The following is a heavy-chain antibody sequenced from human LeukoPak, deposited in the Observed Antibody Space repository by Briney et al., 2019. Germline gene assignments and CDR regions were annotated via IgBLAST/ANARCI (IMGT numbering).Heavy chain of an antibody. CDR1: GFTFDDYA. CDR3: AKDHGYSYGRGFDY. V-gene: IGHV3-9*03. CDR2: ISWNSGSI. Sequence: GGSLRLSCAASGFTFDDYAMHWVRQAPGKGLEWVSGISWNSGSIGYADSVKGRFTISRDNAKNCLYLQMNSLRAEDMALYYCAKDHGYSYGRGFDYWGQGTLVTVSS. J-gene: IGHJ4*02. D-gene: IGHD5-18*01.